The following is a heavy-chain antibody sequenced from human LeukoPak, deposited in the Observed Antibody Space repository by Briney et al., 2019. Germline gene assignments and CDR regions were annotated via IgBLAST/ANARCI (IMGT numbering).Heavy chain of an antibody. CDR3: ARDASHYYDSSGFDY. J-gene: IGHJ4*02. V-gene: IGHV4-31*03. CDR1: GGSLSSGGYY. Sequence: PSQTLSLTCTVSGGSLSSGGYYWSWIRQHPGKGLEWIGYINYSGTTYYNPSLKSRVTISVDTSKNQLSLKLSSVTAADTAVYYCARDASHYYDSSGFDYWGQGTLVTVSS. CDR2: INYSGTT. D-gene: IGHD3-22*01.